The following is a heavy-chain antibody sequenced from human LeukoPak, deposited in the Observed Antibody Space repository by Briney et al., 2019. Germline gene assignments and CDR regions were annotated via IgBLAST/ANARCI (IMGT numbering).Heavy chain of an antibody. Sequence: GGSLRLSCAASGFTFSNYAMHWVRQAPGKGLEWVAVIWYDGSNKFYADSAKGRFTVSRGNSKNTLYLQMNSLRAEDTAVFYCARQSPLDLYFDYWGQGTLVTVSS. D-gene: IGHD1-1*01. CDR3: ARQSPLDLYFDY. CDR2: IWYDGSNK. V-gene: IGHV3-33*01. J-gene: IGHJ4*02. CDR1: GFTFSNYA.